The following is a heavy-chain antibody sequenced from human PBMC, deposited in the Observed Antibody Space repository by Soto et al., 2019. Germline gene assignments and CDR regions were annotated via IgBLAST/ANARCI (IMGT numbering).Heavy chain of an antibody. CDR1: GFTFSSYS. V-gene: IGHV3-48*01. D-gene: IGHD3-3*01. CDR2: ISSSSSTI. J-gene: IGHJ6*03. Sequence: GGSLRLSCAASGFTFSSYSMNWVRQAPGKGLEWVSYISSSSSTIYYADSVKGRFTISRDNAKNSLYLQMNSLRAEDTAVYYCARDSYYDFWSGFPTHYYYYYMDVWGKGTTVTVSS. CDR3: ARDSYYDFWSGFPTHYYYYYMDV.